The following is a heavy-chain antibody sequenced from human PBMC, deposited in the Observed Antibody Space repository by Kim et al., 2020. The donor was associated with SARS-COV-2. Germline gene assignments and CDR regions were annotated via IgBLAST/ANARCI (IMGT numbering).Heavy chain of an antibody. V-gene: IGHV3-9*01. CDR2: ISWNSGSI. Sequence: GGSLRLSCAASGFTFDDYAMHWVRQAPGKGLEWVSGISWNSGSIGYADSVKGRFTISRDNAKNSLYLQMNSLRAEDTALYYCAKDSSYSGSYYFDYWGQG. CDR1: GFTFDDYA. CDR3: AKDSSYSGSYYFDY. J-gene: IGHJ4*02. D-gene: IGHD1-26*01.